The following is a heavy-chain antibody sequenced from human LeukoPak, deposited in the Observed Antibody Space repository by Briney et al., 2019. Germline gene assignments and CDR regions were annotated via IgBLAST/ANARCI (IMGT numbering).Heavy chain of an antibody. CDR2: INNDGRDT. J-gene: IGHJ4*02. D-gene: IGHD3-22*01. CDR1: GFTFSNYW. Sequence: GGSLRLSCAASGFTFSNYWMHWVRQVPGKGLMWVSRINNDGRDTIYADSVKGRFTIARDNATDTLYLQMNSLRAEDTAVYYCARDGGGSSGYYWGLGYWGQGTLVTVSS. CDR3: ARDGGGSSGYYWGLGY. V-gene: IGHV3-74*01.